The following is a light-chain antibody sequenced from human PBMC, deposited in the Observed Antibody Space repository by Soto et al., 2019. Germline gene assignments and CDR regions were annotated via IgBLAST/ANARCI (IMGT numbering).Light chain of an antibody. CDR2: EVS. CDR1: SSDVGAYRY. J-gene: IGLJ3*02. CDR3: SSYTTTTAWV. Sequence: QSVLTQPASVSGSPGQSITISCTGSSSDVGAYRYVSWFQQHPGRAPKLIIYEVSNRPSGVSDHFSGSKSGNTASLTISGLKAEDEADYHCSSYTTTTAWVFGGGTQLTVL. V-gene: IGLV2-14*01.